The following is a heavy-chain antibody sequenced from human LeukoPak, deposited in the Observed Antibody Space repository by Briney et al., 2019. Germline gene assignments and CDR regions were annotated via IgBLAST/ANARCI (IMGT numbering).Heavy chain of an antibody. J-gene: IGHJ4*02. D-gene: IGHD1-26*01. CDR2: IKPDGSEK. CDR1: GFTFSSSW. CDR3: ARDTVGATDY. Sequence: GDSLRLSCAASGFTFSSSWMSWVRQAPGKGLEWVTNIKPDGSEKYYVDSVKGRFTISRDNAKKSLYLQMNSLRAEDTALYYCARDTVGATDYWGQGTLVTVSS. V-gene: IGHV3-7*01.